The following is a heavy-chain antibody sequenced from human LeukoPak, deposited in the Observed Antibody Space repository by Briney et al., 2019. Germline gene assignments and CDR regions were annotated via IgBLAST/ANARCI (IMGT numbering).Heavy chain of an antibody. J-gene: IGHJ4*02. CDR2: INAGNGNT. Sequence: ASVKVSCKASGYTFTSYAMHWVRQAPGQRLEWMGWINAGNGNTKYSQKFQGRVTMTTDTSTSTAYMELRSLRSDDTAVYYCARDYYDRSGPSHWGQGTLVTVSS. V-gene: IGHV1-3*01. D-gene: IGHD3-22*01. CDR1: GYTFTSYA. CDR3: ARDYYDRSGPSH.